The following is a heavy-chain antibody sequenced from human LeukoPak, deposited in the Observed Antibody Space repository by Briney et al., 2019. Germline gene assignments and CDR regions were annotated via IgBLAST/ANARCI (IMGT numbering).Heavy chain of an antibody. Sequence: AGSLTLSCSASGFSLSNSAIRWLRQAPGKGLEGVSLIIDNSGNTFYADSVKGRFTISRDNSKNTLYLQMNSLRAEDTAVYYCAKGAYDYIEMGYFDYWGQGTLVTVSS. V-gene: IGHV3-23*01. D-gene: IGHD5-12*01. CDR1: GFSLSNSA. CDR3: AKGAYDYIEMGYFDY. J-gene: IGHJ4*02. CDR2: IIDNSGNT.